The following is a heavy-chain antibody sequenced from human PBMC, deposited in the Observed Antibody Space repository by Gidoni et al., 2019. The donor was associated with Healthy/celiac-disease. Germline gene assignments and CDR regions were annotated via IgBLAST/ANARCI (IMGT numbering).Heavy chain of an antibody. CDR3: ARVSSEVRGPYYYYYYYYMDV. Sequence: QVQLQESGPGLVKPSQTLSLTCTVSGGSISSGGYYWSWIRQHPGKGLEWIGYIYYSGSTYYNPSLKSLVTISVDTSKNQFSLKLSSVTAADTAVYYCARVSSEVRGPYYYYYYYYMDVWGKGTTVTVSS. CDR1: GGSISSGGYY. CDR2: IYYSGST. J-gene: IGHJ6*03. V-gene: IGHV4-31*01. D-gene: IGHD3-10*01.